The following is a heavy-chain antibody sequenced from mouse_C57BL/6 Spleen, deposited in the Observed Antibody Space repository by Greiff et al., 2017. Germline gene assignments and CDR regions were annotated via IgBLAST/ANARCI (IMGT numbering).Heavy chain of an antibody. V-gene: IGHV1-55*01. CDR1: GYTFTSYW. Sequence: VKLQESGAELVKPGASVKMSCKASGYTFTSYWITWVKQRPGQGLEWIGDIYPGSGSTNYNEKFKSKATLTVDTSSSTAYIQLSSLTSEDSAVYYCARRSWPFDYWGQGTTLTVSS. CDR2: IYPGSGST. CDR3: ARRSWPFDY. J-gene: IGHJ2*01.